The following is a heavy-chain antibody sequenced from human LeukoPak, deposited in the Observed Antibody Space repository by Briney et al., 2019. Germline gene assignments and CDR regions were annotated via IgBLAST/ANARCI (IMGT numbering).Heavy chain of an antibody. CDR1: GYSISSGYY. Sequence: PSETLSLTCAVSGYSISSGYYWGWIRQPPGKGLEWIGSIYHSGSTYYNPSLKSRVTISVDTSKNQFSLKLSSVTAADTAVYYCARNPGPMGYSCYYYYMDVWGKGTTVTVSS. CDR3: ARNPGPMGYSCYYYYMDV. J-gene: IGHJ6*03. V-gene: IGHV4-38-2*01. CDR2: IYHSGST.